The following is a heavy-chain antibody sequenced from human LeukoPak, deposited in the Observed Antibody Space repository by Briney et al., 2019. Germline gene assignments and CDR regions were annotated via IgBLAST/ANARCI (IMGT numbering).Heavy chain of an antibody. D-gene: IGHD4-23*01. CDR1: GGSISSGDYY. CDR2: IYYSGST. J-gene: IGHJ2*01. CDR3: ARDLTPGWYFDL. V-gene: IGHV4-30-4*08. Sequence: PSQTLSLTCTVSGGSISSGDYYWSWIRQPPGKGLEWIGYIYYSGSTYYNPSLKSRVTISVDTSKNQFSLKLSSVTAADTAVYYCARDLTPGWYFDLWGRGTLVTVSS.